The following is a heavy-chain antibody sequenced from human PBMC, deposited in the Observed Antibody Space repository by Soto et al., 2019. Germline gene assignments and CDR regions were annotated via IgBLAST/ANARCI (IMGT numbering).Heavy chain of an antibody. CDR2: IIPNVDAA. CDR1: GGTFNNYA. CDR3: ARDYYDSSGYTPDY. Sequence: ASVKVSCKASGGTFNNYAISWVRQAPGQGLEWVGGIIPNVDAANYAQKFQGRVTIAADESAGTAYMELSRLRSEDTAVYYCARDYYDSSGYTPDYWGQGTLVTVSS. J-gene: IGHJ4*02. V-gene: IGHV1-69*13. D-gene: IGHD3-22*01.